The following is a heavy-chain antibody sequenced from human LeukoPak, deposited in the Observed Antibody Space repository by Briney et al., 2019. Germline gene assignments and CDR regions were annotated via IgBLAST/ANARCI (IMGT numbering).Heavy chain of an antibody. Sequence: ASVKVSCKASGYIFTDYYMHWVRQAPGQELGWMGRINPNSGGTNYAQKFQGRVTMTRDTSISTAYMELSRLRSDDTAVYYCARETVPAIAAPRGLNYWGQGTLVTVSS. J-gene: IGHJ4*02. CDR3: ARETVPAIAAPRGLNY. CDR2: INPNSGGT. D-gene: IGHD6-13*01. CDR1: GYIFTDYY. V-gene: IGHV1-2*06.